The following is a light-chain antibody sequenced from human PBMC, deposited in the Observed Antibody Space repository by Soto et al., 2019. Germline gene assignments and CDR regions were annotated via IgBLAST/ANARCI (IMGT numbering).Light chain of an antibody. V-gene: IGKV1-17*01. CDR2: VAS. CDR3: QRYNDK. Sequence: DIQMTQAPSSLSASVGDRVTITCRASQDIRNDLGWYQQRPGKAPKLLIYVASSLQSGVPSRFSGSGSGTEFTLTISSLQPDDSATYFCQRYNDKFGQGTKVDIK. J-gene: IGKJ1*01. CDR1: QDIRND.